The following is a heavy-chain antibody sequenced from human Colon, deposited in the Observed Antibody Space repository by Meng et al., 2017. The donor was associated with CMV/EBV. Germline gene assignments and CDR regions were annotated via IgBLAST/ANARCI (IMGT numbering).Heavy chain of an antibody. D-gene: IGHD6-19*01. CDR3: VRGGGIGVADY. Sequence: SETLSLTCIISGASISSTDYWGWIRQPPGKGLEWIGNIHSSGTTYYNPSLKSRVTISVDTSKNQVSLKVNSATAADTAMYYCVRGGGIGVADYWGQGTLVTVSS. J-gene: IGHJ4*02. CDR1: GASISSTDY. CDR2: IHSSGTT. V-gene: IGHV4-39*07.